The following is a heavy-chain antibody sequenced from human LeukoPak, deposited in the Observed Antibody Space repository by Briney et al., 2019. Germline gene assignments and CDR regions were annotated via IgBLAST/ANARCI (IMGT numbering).Heavy chain of an antibody. J-gene: IGHJ3*02. D-gene: IGHD3-16*01. Sequence: SETLSLTCTASGGSISTYYWNWIRPAPGKGLEWIGYVYSIGRTNSNPTLRSRVTISVDTSKNQFSLRLTSVTAADTAVYYCAREHSVGGGLDAFDMWGQGTMVTVSS. CDR1: GGSISTYY. V-gene: IGHV4-59*01. CDR2: VYSIGRT. CDR3: AREHSVGGGLDAFDM.